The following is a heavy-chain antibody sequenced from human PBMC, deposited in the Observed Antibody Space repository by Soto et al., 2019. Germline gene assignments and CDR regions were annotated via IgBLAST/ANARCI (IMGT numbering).Heavy chain of an antibody. Sequence: PGGSLRLSCTASGFTFGDFAMSWFRQAPGKGLEWVGFIKSKAYGGTTEYAASVKGRFTISRDDSKSIAYLQMNSLKTEDTALYYCTKNSRSLLGGIGDSWGPGILVTVSS. CDR1: GFTFGDFA. CDR3: TKNSRSLLGGIGDS. CDR2: IKSKAYGGTT. D-gene: IGHD3-16*01. V-gene: IGHV3-49*03. J-gene: IGHJ4*02.